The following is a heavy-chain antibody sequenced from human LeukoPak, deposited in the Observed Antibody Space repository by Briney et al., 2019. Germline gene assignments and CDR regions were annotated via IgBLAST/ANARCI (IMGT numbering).Heavy chain of an antibody. CDR2: LNSGG. Sequence: GGSLRLSGSGSGFPVNRNYMSWVRQAPGKGLEWVSVLNSGGNAYAVKGRFTISRDNSKNTLFLQMNSLRAEDTAVYFCARDYYASGYFESWGQGTLVTVSS. CDR3: ARDYYASGYFES. J-gene: IGHJ4*02. CDR1: GFPVNRNY. D-gene: IGHD3-10*01. V-gene: IGHV3-53*01.